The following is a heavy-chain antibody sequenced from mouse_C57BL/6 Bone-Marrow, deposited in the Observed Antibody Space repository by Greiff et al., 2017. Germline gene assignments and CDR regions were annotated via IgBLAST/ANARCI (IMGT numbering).Heavy chain of an antibody. V-gene: IGHV1-61*01. J-gene: IGHJ4*01. CDR1: GYTFTSYW. CDR2: IYPSDSET. Sequence: VQLQQPGAELVRPGSSVKLSCKASGYTFTSYWMDWVKQRPGQGLEWIGNIYPSDSETHYNQKFKDKATLTVDKSSSTAYMQLSSLTSEDSAVFYCAGGGGDAMDYWGQGTSVTVSS. CDR3: AGGGGDAMDY.